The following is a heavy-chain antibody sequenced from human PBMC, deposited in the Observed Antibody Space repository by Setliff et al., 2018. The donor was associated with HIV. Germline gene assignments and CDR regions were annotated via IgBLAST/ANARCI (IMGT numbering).Heavy chain of an antibody. V-gene: IGHV1-69*10. CDR1: GGTFSSYV. CDR2: IIPIIDIT. D-gene: IGHD3-3*01. CDR3: VRGVQSPPHYSYYYMDV. J-gene: IGHJ6*03. Sequence: SVKVSCKASGGTFSSYVISWVRQAPGQGLEWMGGIIPIIDITNYAQKFQGRVTITADKSTSTAYMELSSLRFDDTAMYYCVRGVQSPPHYSYYYMDVWGEGTMVTVSS.